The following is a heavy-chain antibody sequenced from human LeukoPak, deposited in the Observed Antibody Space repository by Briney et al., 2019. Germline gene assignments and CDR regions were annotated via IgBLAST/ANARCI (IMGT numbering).Heavy chain of an antibody. CDR1: GFTFSNYD. Sequence: GGSLRLSCAASGFTFSNYDMHWVRQAPGKGLGWVVVISYDGSNKYYADSVRGRFTISRDNSKNTLYLQMNSLRAEDTAVYYCAKGILQYYYGSGSTFDYWGQGTLVTVSS. J-gene: IGHJ4*02. CDR3: AKGILQYYYGSGSTFDY. D-gene: IGHD3-10*01. CDR2: ISYDGSNK. V-gene: IGHV3-30*18.